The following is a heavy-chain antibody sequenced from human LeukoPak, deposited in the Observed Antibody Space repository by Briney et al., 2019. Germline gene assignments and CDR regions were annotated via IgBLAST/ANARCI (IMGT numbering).Heavy chain of an antibody. Sequence: PSETLSLTCTASGGSISSNSYYWGWIRQPPGKGLEWIGSIYYSGSTYYNPSLESRVTISVHTSKNQFFLKLSSVTAADTALYYCARHRMIVAPLYHFDYWGQGTLVTVSS. D-gene: IGHD2-21*01. J-gene: IGHJ4*02. CDR3: ARHRMIVAPLYHFDY. V-gene: IGHV4-39*01. CDR2: IYYSGST. CDR1: GGSISSNSYY.